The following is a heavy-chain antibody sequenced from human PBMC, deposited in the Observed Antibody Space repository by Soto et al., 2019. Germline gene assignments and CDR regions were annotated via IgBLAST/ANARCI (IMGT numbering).Heavy chain of an antibody. V-gene: IGHV3-33*01. CDR2: VRYDGSRT. J-gene: IGHJ4*02. CDR3: ARFNGAVAGAGGLDY. CDR1: GFTFSGYG. D-gene: IGHD6-13*01. Sequence: QVQLVESGGGVVQPGRSLRLSCAASGFTFSGYGMHWVRQAPGKGLEWLAVVRYDGSRTSYADSVKGRFTISRDKSKNALDLQMNSLRVEETAVYYCARFNGAVAGAGGLDYWGQGTLVSVSS.